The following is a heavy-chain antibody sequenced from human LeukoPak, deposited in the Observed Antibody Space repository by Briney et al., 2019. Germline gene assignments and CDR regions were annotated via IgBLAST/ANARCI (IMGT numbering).Heavy chain of an antibody. CDR2: ISSSSSYI. D-gene: IGHD5-18*01. Sequence: GGSLRLSCAASGFTLSSYSMNWVRQAPGKGLEWVSSISSSSSYIYYADSVKGRFTISRDNAKNSLYLQMNSLRAEDTAVYYCARRGYSYGQEYFQHWGQGTLVTVSS. CDR3: ARRGYSYGQEYFQH. CDR1: GFTLSSYS. V-gene: IGHV3-21*01. J-gene: IGHJ1*01.